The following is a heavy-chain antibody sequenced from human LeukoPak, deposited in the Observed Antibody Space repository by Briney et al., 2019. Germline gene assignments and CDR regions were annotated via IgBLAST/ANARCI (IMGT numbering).Heavy chain of an antibody. V-gene: IGHV4-39*01. CDR1: GGSISSSPYY. J-gene: IGHJ5*02. D-gene: IGHD2-2*01. Sequence: KSSETLSLTCTVSGGSISSSPYYWGWIHQPPGKGLEWIGTIYYRGSTYSNPSLNSRVTISLDTSKNQFSLRLRSVTAADTALYYCARHYLSDGILSTFDPWGQGTLVTVSS. CDR3: ARHYLSDGILSTFDP. CDR2: IYYRGST.